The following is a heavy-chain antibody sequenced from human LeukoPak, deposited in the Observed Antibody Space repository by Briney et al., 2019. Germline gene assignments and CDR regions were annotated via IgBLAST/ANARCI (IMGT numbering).Heavy chain of an antibody. CDR3: ARVARVDTAMVTFFDY. CDR2: ISAYNGNT. Sequence: GASVKVSCKASGYTFTSYGISWVRQAPGQGLEWMGWISAYNGNTNYAQKLQGRVTMTTDTSTSTAYMELRSLRSDDTAVYYCARVARVDTAMVTFFDYWGQGTLVTVPS. J-gene: IGHJ4*02. D-gene: IGHD5-18*01. CDR1: GYTFTSYG. V-gene: IGHV1-18*01.